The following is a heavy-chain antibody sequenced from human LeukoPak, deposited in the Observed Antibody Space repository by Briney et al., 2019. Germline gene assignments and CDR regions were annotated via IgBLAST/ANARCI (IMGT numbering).Heavy chain of an antibody. CDR3: ARGRAAWAFDI. Sequence: SETLSLTCTVSGGSISSFYWSWIRQPPGKGLEWIGNIYYSGSTNYNPSLKSRVTVSVDTSKNQFSLKLSSVTAADTAVYYCARGRAAWAFDIWGQGTMVSVSS. CDR2: IYYSGST. CDR1: GGSISSFY. V-gene: IGHV4-59*01. J-gene: IGHJ3*02.